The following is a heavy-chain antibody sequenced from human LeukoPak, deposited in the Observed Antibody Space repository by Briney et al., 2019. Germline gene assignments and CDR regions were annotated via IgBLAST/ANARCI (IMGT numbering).Heavy chain of an antibody. D-gene: IGHD2-2*01. CDR3: VTTGGYCSSTSCYGPGYFQH. CDR1: GFTFSSYA. CDR2: ISYDGSNK. J-gene: IGHJ1*01. Sequence: PGRSLRLSCAASGFTFSSYAMHWVRQAPGKGLEWVAVISYDGSNKYYADSVKGRFTISRDNSKNTLYLQMNSLRAEDTAVYYCVTTGGYCSSTSCYGPGYFQHWGQGTLVTVSS. V-gene: IGHV3-30-3*01.